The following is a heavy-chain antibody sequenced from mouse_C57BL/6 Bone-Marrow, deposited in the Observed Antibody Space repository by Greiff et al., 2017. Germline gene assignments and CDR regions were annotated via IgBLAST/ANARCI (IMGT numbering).Heavy chain of an antibody. D-gene: IGHD2-1*01. CDR3: ASAGNFEGFAY. J-gene: IGHJ3*01. CDR2: IWGVGST. CDR1: GFSLTSYG. V-gene: IGHV2-6*01. Sequence: VQVVESGPGLVAPSQSLSITCPVSGFSLTSYGVDWVRHSPGKGLEWLGVIWGVGSTNYNSALKSRLSISKDNSKSQVFLKMNSLQTDDTAMYYCASAGNFEGFAYWGQGTLVTVSA.